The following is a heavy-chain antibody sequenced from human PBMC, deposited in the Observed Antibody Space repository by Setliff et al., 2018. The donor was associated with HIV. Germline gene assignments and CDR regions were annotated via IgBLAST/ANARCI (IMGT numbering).Heavy chain of an antibody. V-gene: IGHV4-30-4*08. CDR3: ARARGLYCSSTSCPGRGWFDP. CDR2: IYYSGST. J-gene: IGHJ5*02. Sequence: PSETLSLTCTVSGGSISSGDYYWSWIRQPPGKGLEWIGYIYYSGSTYYNPSLKSRVTISVDTSKNQFSLKLSSVTAADTAVYYCARARGLYCSSTSCPGRGWFDPWGQGTLVTVSS. D-gene: IGHD2-2*01. CDR1: GGSISSGDYY.